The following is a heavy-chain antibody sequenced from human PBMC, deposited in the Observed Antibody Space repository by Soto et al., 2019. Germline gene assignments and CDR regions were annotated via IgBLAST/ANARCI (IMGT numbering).Heavy chain of an antibody. Sequence: QVQLVESGGGVVQPGRSLRLSCAASGFTFSSYAMHWVRQAPGKGLEWVAVIAYDGRNIYYADSVKGRFTISRDNSKNTLYLQMNSLRIEDTAVYYCARELERVFDYWGQGTLVTVSS. J-gene: IGHJ4*02. D-gene: IGHD1-1*01. CDR2: IAYDGRNI. CDR3: ARELERVFDY. V-gene: IGHV3-30*04. CDR1: GFTFSSYA.